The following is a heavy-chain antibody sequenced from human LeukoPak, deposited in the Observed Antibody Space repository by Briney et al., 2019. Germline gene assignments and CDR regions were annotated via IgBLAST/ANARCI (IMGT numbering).Heavy chain of an antibody. J-gene: IGHJ4*02. D-gene: IGHD6-13*01. CDR3: ARDGFVGAADY. Sequence: QAGGSLRLSCAASEFIFSGYWMNWVRQAPGKGLEWVANIKQDGSEKQYVDFVRGRFTISRDNAKNSLYLQMNSLRVEDTAVYYCARDGFVGAADYWGQGALVTVSS. CDR1: EFIFSGYW. V-gene: IGHV3-7*01. CDR2: IKQDGSEK.